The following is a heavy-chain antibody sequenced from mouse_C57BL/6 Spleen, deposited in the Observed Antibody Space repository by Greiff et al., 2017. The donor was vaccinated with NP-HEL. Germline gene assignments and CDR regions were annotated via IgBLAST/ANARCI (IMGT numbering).Heavy chain of an antibody. D-gene: IGHD1-1*01. J-gene: IGHJ2*01. CDR2: IDPSDSYT. V-gene: IGHV1-69*01. CDR3: AFYGSSYDY. CDR1: GYTFTSYW. Sequence: QVQLQQPGAELVMPGASVKLSCKASGYTFTSYWMHWVKQRPGQGLEWIGEIDPSDSYTNYNQKFKGKSTLTVDKSSSTAYMQLSSLTSEDSAVYDCAFYGSSYDYWGQGTTLTVSS.